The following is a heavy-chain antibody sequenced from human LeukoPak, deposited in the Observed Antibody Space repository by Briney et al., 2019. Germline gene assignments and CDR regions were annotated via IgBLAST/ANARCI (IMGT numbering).Heavy chain of an antibody. D-gene: IGHD3-16*01. CDR3: ARGGSPQKNWFDP. V-gene: IGHV4-39*07. CDR1: GGSISSSSYY. Sequence: SETLSLTCTVSGGSISSSSYYWGWIRQPPGKGLEWIGSIYYSGSTYYNPSLKSRVTISVDTSKNQFSLKLSSVTAADTAVYYCARGGSPQKNWFDPWGQGTLVTVSS. CDR2: IYYSGST. J-gene: IGHJ5*02.